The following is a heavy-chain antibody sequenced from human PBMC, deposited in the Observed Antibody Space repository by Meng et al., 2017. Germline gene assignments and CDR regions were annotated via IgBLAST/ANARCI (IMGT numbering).Heavy chain of an antibody. CDR1: GYTFTSYD. Sequence: VHVVQCGAEVTKPGASVKVSFKASGYTFTSYDINWVRQATGQGLEWMGWMNPNSGNTGYAQKFQGRVTMTRNTSISTAYMELSSLRSEDTAVYYCARGPNRWTGFDYWGQGTLVTVSS. CDR3: ARGPNRWTGFDY. CDR2: MNPNSGNT. V-gene: IGHV1-8*01. D-gene: IGHD3/OR15-3a*01. J-gene: IGHJ4*02.